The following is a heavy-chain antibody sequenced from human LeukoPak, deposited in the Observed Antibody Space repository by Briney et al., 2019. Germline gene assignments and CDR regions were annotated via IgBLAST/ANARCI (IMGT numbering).Heavy chain of an antibody. CDR1: GGSISSYY. J-gene: IGHJ4*02. Sequence: PSETLSLTCTVSGGSISSYYWSWIRQPPGKGLEWIGYIYYSGSTNYNPSLKSRVTISVDTSKNQFSLKLSSVTAADTAVYYCARVIWSGYYSYFDYWGQGTLVTVSS. CDR3: ARVIWSGYYSYFDY. D-gene: IGHD3-3*01. V-gene: IGHV4-59*01. CDR2: IYYSGST.